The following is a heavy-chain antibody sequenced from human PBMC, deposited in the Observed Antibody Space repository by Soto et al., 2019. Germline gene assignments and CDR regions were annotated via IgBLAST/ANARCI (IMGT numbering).Heavy chain of an antibody. CDR3: AKPHPSYYYDSSGYHFDAFDI. J-gene: IGHJ3*02. CDR2: ISGSGGST. D-gene: IGHD3-22*01. CDR1: GFTFSSYA. V-gene: IGHV3-23*01. Sequence: HPGGSLRLSCAASGFTFSSYAMSWVRQAPGKGLEWVSAISGSGGSTYYADSVKGRFTISRDNSKNTLYLQMNSLRAEDTAVYYCAKPHPSYYYDSSGYHFDAFDIWGQGTMVTVSS.